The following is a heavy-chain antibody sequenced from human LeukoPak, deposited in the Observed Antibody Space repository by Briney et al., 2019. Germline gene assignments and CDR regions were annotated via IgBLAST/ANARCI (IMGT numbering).Heavy chain of an antibody. CDR2: IYYSGST. V-gene: IGHV4-59*01. J-gene: IGHJ5*02. CDR3: AREIAVAGTGNWFDP. CDR1: GGSISSYY. D-gene: IGHD6-19*01. Sequence: SETLSLTCTVSGGSISSYYWSWSRQPPGKGLEWIGYIYYSGSTNYNPSLKSRVTISVDTSKNQFSLKLSSVTAADTAVYYCAREIAVAGTGNWFDPWGQGTLVTVSS.